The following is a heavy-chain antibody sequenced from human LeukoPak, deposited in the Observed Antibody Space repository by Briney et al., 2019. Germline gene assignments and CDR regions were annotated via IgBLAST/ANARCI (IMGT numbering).Heavy chain of an antibody. CDR2: INTNTGNP. V-gene: IGHV7-4-1*02. CDR1: GYTFTSYA. CDR3: AREVYVMNGDYMDV. D-gene: IGHD1-1*01. J-gene: IGHJ6*03. Sequence: ASVKVSCKASGYTFTSYAMNWVRQAPGQGIEWMGWINTNTGNPTYAQGFTGRFVFSLDTSVSTAYLQISSLKAEDTAVYYCAREVYVMNGDYMDVRGKGTTVTVSS.